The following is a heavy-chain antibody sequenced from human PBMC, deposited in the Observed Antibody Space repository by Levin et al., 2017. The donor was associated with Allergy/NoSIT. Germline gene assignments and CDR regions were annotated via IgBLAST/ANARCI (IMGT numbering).Heavy chain of an antibody. CDR3: AKDLRYFDWLLVGGNAFDI. V-gene: IGHV3-30*18. D-gene: IGHD3-9*01. Sequence: GESLKISCAASGFTFSSYGMHWVRQAPGKGLEWVAVISYDGSNKYYADSVKGRFTISRDNSKNTLYLQMNSLRAEDTAVYYCAKDLRYFDWLLVGGNAFDIWGQGTMVTVSS. J-gene: IGHJ3*02. CDR2: ISYDGSNK. CDR1: GFTFSSYG.